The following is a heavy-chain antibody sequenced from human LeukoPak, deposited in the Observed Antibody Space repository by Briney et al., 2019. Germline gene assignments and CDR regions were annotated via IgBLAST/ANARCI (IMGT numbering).Heavy chain of an antibody. J-gene: IGHJ4*02. V-gene: IGHV3-72*01. D-gene: IGHD3-22*01. CDR1: GFTFSDYY. CDR3: TRSHSSGYGPVDY. CDR2: TRNKANSYTT. Sequence: QPGGSLRLSCAASGFTFSDYYMSRIRQAPGKGLEWVGRTRNKANSYTTEYGASVKGRFTISRDDSKNSLYLQMDSLKTEDTAVYYCTRSHSSGYGPVDYWGQGTLVTVSS.